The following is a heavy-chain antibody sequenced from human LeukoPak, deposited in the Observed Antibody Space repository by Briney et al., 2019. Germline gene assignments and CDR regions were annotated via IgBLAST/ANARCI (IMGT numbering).Heavy chain of an antibody. CDR2: SYYSGST. J-gene: IGHJ4*02. CDR1: GGSISSSSYY. Sequence: SETLSLTCTVSGGSISSSSYYWGWIRQPPGKGLEWIGSSYYSGSTYYNPSLKSRVTISVDTSKNQFSLKLSSVTAADTAVYYCARLTRITPDYWGQGTLVTVSS. D-gene: IGHD4-23*01. V-gene: IGHV4-39*01. CDR3: ARLTRITPDY.